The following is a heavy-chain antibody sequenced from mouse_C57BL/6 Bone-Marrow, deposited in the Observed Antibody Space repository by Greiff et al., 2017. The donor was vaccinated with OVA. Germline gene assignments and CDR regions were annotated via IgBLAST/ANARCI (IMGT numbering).Heavy chain of an antibody. J-gene: IGHJ2*01. D-gene: IGHD1-1*01. CDR2: ISSGGSYT. CDR3: ARIDGSSSLFAY. CDR1: GFTFSSYG. V-gene: IGHV5-6*01. Sequence: EVKLMESGGDLVKPGGSLKLSCAASGFTFSSYGMSWVRQTPDKRLEWVATISSGGSYTYYPDSVKGRFTISRDNAKNTLYLQMSSLKSEDTAMYYCARIDGSSSLFAYWGQGTTLTVSS.